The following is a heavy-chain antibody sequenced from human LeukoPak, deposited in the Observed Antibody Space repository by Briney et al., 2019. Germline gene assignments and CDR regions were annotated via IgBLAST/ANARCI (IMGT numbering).Heavy chain of an antibody. J-gene: IGHJ4*02. D-gene: IGHD1-1*01. CDR3: AKDQLDYYFDY. V-gene: IGHV3-30*18. CDR1: GFTFSSYG. CDR2: ISYDGNNK. Sequence: GGSLRLSCAASGFTFSSYGMHWVRQAPGKGLEWVAVISYDGNNKYYADSVRGRFTISRDNSRNTLYLQMNSLRAEDTAVYYCAKDQLDYYFDYWGQGTLVTV.